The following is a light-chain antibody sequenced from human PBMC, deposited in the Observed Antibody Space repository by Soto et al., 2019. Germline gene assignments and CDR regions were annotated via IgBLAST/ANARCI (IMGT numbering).Light chain of an antibody. CDR1: RSNIGSNT. V-gene: IGLV1-44*01. Sequence: QSVLTQPPSVSGTPGQRVTISCSGSRSNIGSNTVNWYQDLPGTAPKLLVYDNHHRPSGVPDRFSGSKSGTSASLAISGLQSEDEAEYYCAAWDDSLNAFYDFGTGTKVTVL. CDR3: AAWDDSLNAFYD. J-gene: IGLJ1*01. CDR2: DNH.